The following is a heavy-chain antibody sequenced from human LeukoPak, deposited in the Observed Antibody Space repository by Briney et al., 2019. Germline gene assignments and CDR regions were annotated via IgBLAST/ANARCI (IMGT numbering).Heavy chain of an antibody. V-gene: IGHV1-2*02. D-gene: IGHD6-19*01. Sequence: GASVKVSCKASGYTFTGYYMHWVRQAPGQGLEWMGWINPNSGGTNYAQKFQGRVTMTRDTSISTAYMELSRLRSDDTAVYYCARDGYSSGWYTAQWGQGNLVTVSS. CDR3: ARDGYSSGWYTAQ. CDR2: INPNSGGT. J-gene: IGHJ4*02. CDR1: GYTFTGYY.